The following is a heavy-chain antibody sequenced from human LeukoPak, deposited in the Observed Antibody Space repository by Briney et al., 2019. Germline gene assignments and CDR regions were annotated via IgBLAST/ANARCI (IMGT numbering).Heavy chain of an antibody. CDR3: ATRRLVAAVIAPFDS. Sequence: GASVKVSCKASGYTFTGYYMHWVRQAPGQGLEWMGWINPNSGGTNYAQKFQGRVTMTRDTSISTAYMELSSLTSDDTAVYYCATRRLVAAVIAPFDSWGQGTLVTVSS. CDR1: GYTFTGYY. CDR2: INPNSGGT. D-gene: IGHD2-2*02. V-gene: IGHV1-2*02. J-gene: IGHJ4*02.